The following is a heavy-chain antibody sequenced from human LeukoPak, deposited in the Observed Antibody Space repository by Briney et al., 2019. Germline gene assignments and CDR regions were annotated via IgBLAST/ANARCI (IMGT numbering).Heavy chain of an antibody. V-gene: IGHV3-49*03. Sequence: GGSLRLSCATSGFNFGVVAMDWIRQAPGKGLEWVGFIRHREYGGTAEYATSVNGRFAISRDDSKSIVYLQMNDLRTEDTVVYYCARERAGDVDYWGLGTLVTVSS. CDR1: GFNFGVVA. CDR2: IRHREYGGTA. CDR3: ARERAGDVDY. J-gene: IGHJ4*02.